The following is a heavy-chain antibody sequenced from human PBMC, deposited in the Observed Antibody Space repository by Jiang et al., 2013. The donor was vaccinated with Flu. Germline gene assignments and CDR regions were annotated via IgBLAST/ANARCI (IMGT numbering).Heavy chain of an antibody. CDR3: ARVDTAMAPGY. Sequence: GAEVKKPGSSVKVSCKASGGTFSSYAISWVRQAPGQGLEWMGRIIPILGIANYAQKFQGRVTITADKSTSTAYMELSSLRSEDTAVYYCARVDTAMAPGYWGQGTLVTVSS. CDR2: IIPILGIA. D-gene: IGHD5-18*01. V-gene: IGHV1-69*04. CDR1: GGTFSSYA. J-gene: IGHJ4*02.